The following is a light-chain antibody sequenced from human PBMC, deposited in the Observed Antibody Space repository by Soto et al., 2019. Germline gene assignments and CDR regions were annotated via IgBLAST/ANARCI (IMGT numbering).Light chain of an antibody. J-gene: IGLJ2*01. CDR3: LLYYGGAVV. Sequence: QPVVTQEPSLTVSPGGTVTLTCASSTGTVTSGHYPNWLQQKPGQAPRALIYSTDTRHSWTPARFSGSLLGGKAALTLSGVQPEDEADYYCLLYYGGAVVFGGGTKLTVL. V-gene: IGLV7-43*01. CDR2: STD. CDR1: TGTVTSGHY.